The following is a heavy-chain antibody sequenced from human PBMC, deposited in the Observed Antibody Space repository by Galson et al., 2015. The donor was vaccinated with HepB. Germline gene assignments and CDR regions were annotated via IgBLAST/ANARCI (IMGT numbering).Heavy chain of an antibody. D-gene: IGHD6-19*01. Sequence: SLRLSCAASGFTFSDYYMSWIRQAPGKGLEWVSYISSSGSTIYYADSVKGRFTISRDNAKNSLYLQMNSLRAEDTAVYYCAREGSSGWSEGYYYYGMDVWGQGTTVTVSS. J-gene: IGHJ6*02. CDR2: ISSSGSTI. V-gene: IGHV3-11*01. CDR3: AREGSSGWSEGYYYYGMDV. CDR1: GFTFSDYY.